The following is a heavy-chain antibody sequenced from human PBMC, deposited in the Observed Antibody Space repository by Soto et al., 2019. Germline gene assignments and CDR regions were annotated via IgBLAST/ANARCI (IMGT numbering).Heavy chain of an antibody. CDR2: IYYSGST. CDR3: ARSPLYDSSGYYSY. J-gene: IGHJ4*02. CDR1: GCNISSSNW. V-gene: IGHV4-4*02. Sequence: PSETLSLTSAVSGCNISSSNWWSWVRQPPGKGLEWIGEIYYSGSTYYNPSLKSRVTISVDTSKNQFSLKLSSVTAADTAVYYCARSPLYDSSGYYSYWGQRTLVTVSS. D-gene: IGHD3-22*01.